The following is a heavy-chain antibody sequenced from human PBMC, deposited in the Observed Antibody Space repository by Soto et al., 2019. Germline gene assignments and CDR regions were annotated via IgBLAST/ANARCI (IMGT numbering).Heavy chain of an antibody. CDR2: LVPLFGTP. CDR1: GGSFTTHS. CDR3: ARVAEEELAGASFFDY. J-gene: IGHJ4*02. Sequence: VQLVQSGAEVKKTGSSVRVSCKTSGGSFTTHSITWLRQAPGQGLEWMGGLVPLFGTPNYAQKFQGRLTITADESTSTASMELSNLRSEDTAVYYCARVAEEELAGASFFDYWGQGTLVTVAS. V-gene: IGHV1-69*01. D-gene: IGHD6-19*01.